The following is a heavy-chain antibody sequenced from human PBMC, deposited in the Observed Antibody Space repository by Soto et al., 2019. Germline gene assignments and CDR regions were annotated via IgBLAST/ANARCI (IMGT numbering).Heavy chain of an antibody. CDR3: VRGGILEANRPYYYYGLDV. Sequence: ASVKVSCKVFGYTFSTYGLSWVRQAPGQGLEWMGWVSPYNGNTYYAPGLQGRVTMTTDTSMNTAYMSLRSLRSDDTAIYYCVRGGILEANRPYYYYGLDVWGQGTPVTVS. D-gene: IGHD1-1*01. J-gene: IGHJ6*02. CDR1: GYTFSTYG. CDR2: VSPYNGNT. V-gene: IGHV1-18*01.